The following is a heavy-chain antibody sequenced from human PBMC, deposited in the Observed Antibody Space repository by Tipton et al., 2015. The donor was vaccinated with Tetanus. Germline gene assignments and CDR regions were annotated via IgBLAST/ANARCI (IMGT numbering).Heavy chain of an antibody. D-gene: IGHD2-8*02. V-gene: IGHV3-9*01. Sequence: SLRLSCAASGFTFSSYDMTWVRQAPGKGLEWVSGISWNSGTIGYADSVKGRFTISRDNAKNSLYLQMNSLRAEDTALYYCAKGTGYYGMDVWGQGTTVTVSS. J-gene: IGHJ6*02. CDR3: AKGTGYYGMDV. CDR2: ISWNSGTI. CDR1: GFTFSSYD.